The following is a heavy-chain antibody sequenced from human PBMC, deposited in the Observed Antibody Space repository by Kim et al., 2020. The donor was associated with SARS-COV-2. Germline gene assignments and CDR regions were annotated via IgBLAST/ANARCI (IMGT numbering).Heavy chain of an antibody. CDR1: GFIIRTYW. V-gene: IGHV3-7*01. CDR2: IKEDGSEV. D-gene: IGHD3-10*01. Sequence: GGSLRLSCVASGFIIRTYWMTWVRQPPGKGLEWVGNIKEDGSEVYYADSVKGRFTISRDNAKNSLYLQMNSLRAEDTAVYYCVRDPGTYWGQGTLVIVSS. J-gene: IGHJ4*02. CDR3: VRDPGTY.